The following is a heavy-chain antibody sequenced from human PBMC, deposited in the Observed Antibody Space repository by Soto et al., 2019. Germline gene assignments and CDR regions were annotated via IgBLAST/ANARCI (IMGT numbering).Heavy chain of an antibody. D-gene: IGHD6-19*01. CDR1: GFTFSSYG. CDR2: IWYDGSNK. J-gene: IGHJ4*02. V-gene: IGHV3-33*01. Sequence: PGGSLRLSCAASGFTFSSYGMHLARQAPGKGLEWVAVIWYDGSNKYYADSVKGRFTISRDNSKNTLYLQMNSLRAEDTAVYYCARGPDGLAGTWGYFDYWGQGTLVTVSS. CDR3: ARGPDGLAGTWGYFDY.